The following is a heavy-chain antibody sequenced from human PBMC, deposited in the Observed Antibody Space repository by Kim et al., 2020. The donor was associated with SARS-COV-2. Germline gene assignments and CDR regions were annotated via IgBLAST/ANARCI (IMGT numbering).Heavy chain of an antibody. CDR1: GFIFSEST. CDR3: TSHPL. V-gene: IGHV3-73*01. Sequence: GGSLRLSCAASGFIFSESTIYWVRQASGKRLEWVGRIRGKPNSDATAYAASVEGRVTISRDDSQNTAYLQMNSLKTEDTATYYCTSHPLWGQGTLVTVSS. J-gene: IGHJ4*02. CDR2: IRGKPNSDAT.